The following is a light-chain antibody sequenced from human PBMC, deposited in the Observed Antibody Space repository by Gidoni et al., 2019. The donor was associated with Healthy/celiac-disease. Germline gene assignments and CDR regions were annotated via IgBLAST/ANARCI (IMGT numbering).Light chain of an antibody. J-gene: IGKJ1*01. V-gene: IGKV4-1*01. CDR2: WAS. Sequence: DIVMTQSPDSLAVSLGERATINCKSSQSVLYSSNNKNYLAWYQQKPGQPPKLLIYWASTRESGVPDRFSGSGSRTDFTLTISSLQAEEVAVYYCQQYYSTPWTFGQGTKVEIK. CDR1: QSVLYSSNNKNY. CDR3: QQYYSTPWT.